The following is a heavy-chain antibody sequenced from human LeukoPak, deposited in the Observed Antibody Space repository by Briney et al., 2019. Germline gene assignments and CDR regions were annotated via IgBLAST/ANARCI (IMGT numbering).Heavy chain of an antibody. J-gene: IGHJ4*02. CDR2: IRYDGSNK. CDR3: ARVRNSYCGGDCYFNDY. Sequence: GGSLRLSCAASGFTFSSYGMHWVRQAPGKGLKWVAFIRYDGSNKYYADSVKGRFTISRDNSKNTLYLQMNSLRAEDTAVYYCARVRNSYCGGDCYFNDYWGQGTLATVSS. D-gene: IGHD2-21*02. V-gene: IGHV3-30*02. CDR1: GFTFSSYG.